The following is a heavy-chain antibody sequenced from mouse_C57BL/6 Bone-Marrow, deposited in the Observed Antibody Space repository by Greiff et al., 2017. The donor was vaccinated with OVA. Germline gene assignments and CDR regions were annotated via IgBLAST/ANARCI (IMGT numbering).Heavy chain of an antibody. J-gene: IGHJ2*01. CDR3: ARGWLQRDY. CDR1: GYAFSSYW. CDR2: IYPGDGDT. V-gene: IGHV1-80*01. Sequence: VQLQQSGAELVKPGASVKISCKASGYAFSSYWMNWVKQRPGQGLAWIGQIYPGDGDTNYNGQFKGKATLTVAKSSSTAYMQLSRLTAEDSEVDCWARGWLQRDYGGQGTTLTFAS. D-gene: IGHD2-2*01.